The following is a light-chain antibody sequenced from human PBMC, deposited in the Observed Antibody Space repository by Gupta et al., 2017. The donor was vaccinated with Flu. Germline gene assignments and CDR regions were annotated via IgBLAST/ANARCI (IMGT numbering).Light chain of an antibody. V-gene: IGLV1-44*01. Sequence: QSVLSQPPSAPGTPAQRVTIPCSGSSSNIGRNTANWYQQFPGTAPKLLMYSNDHRPSGVPDRFSGSKSGTSASLAISGLQSEDEADYYCAAWDDSLNGHVFGPGTRVTVL. CDR1: SSNIGRNT. CDR3: AAWDDSLNGHV. CDR2: SND. J-gene: IGLJ1*01.